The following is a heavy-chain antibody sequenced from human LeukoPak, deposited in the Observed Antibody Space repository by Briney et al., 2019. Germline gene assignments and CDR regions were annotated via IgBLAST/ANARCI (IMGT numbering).Heavy chain of an antibody. CDR2: INPNSGGT. D-gene: IGHD3-22*01. CDR3: ASDLFITMIVVVTKDAFDI. Sequence: ASVKVSCKASGYTFTGYYMHWVRQAPGQGLEWMGRINPNSGGTNYAQKFQGRVTMTRDTSISTAYMELSRLRSDDTAVYYCASDLFITMIVVVTKDAFDIWGQGTMVTVSS. J-gene: IGHJ3*02. CDR1: GYTFTGYY. V-gene: IGHV1-2*06.